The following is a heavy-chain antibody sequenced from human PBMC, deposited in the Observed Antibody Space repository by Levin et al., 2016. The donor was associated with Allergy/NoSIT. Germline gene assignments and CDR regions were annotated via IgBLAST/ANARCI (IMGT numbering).Heavy chain of an antibody. J-gene: IGHJ6*02. CDR2: ISSSGSTI. CDR3: ARDLSSPYDFWSGYYTQKGYYYYGMDV. Sequence: VRQAPGKGLEWVSYISSSGSTIYYADSVKGRFTISRDNAKNSLYLQMNSLRAEDTAVYYCARDLSSPYDFWSGYYTQKGYYYYGMDVWGQGTTVTVSS. D-gene: IGHD3-3*01. V-gene: IGHV3-48*03.